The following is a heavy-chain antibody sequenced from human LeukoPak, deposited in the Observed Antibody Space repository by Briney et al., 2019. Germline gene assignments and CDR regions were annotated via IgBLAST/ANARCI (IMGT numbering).Heavy chain of an antibody. V-gene: IGHV3-30*02. CDR3: AKGAVPYYYYMDA. D-gene: IGHD4-17*01. CDR1: GFTFSSYG. J-gene: IGHJ6*03. CDR2: IRYDGSNK. Sequence: TGGSLRLSCAASGFTFSSYGMHWVRQAPGKGLEWVAVIRYDGSNKYYADSVRGRFTISRDNSKTTPYLQMNSLRPEDTAVYSCAKGAVPYYYYMDAWGKGTTVTVSS.